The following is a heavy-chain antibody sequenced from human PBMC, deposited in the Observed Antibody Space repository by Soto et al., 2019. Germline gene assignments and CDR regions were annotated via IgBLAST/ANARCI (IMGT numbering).Heavy chain of an antibody. CDR1: GFTLSSYG. V-gene: IGHV3-33*01. D-gene: IGHD3-9*01. CDR2: IWYDGSNK. J-gene: IGHJ6*02. CDR3: ARAGLLRYFDWSIRPYYYYGMDV. Sequence: GGSLRLSCAASGFTLSSYGMHWVRQTPGKGLEWVAVIWYDGSNKYYADSVKGRFTISRDNSKNTLYLQMNSLRAEDTAVYYCARAGLLRYFDWSIRPYYYYGMDVWGQGTTVTVSS.